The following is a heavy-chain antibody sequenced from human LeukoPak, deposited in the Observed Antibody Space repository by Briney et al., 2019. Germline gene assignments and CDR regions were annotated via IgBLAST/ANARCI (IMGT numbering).Heavy chain of an antibody. CDR3: ARAGYDILTGYYKDFDY. V-gene: IGHV1-69*04. D-gene: IGHD3-9*01. CDR2: IIPILGIA. J-gene: IGHJ4*02. CDR1: GGTFSSYA. Sequence: ASVKVSCKASGGTFSSYAISWVRQAPGQGLEWMGRIIPILGIANYAQKFQGRVTITADKSTSTAYMELSSLRSEDTAVYYCARAGYDILTGYYKDFDYWGQGTLVTVSS.